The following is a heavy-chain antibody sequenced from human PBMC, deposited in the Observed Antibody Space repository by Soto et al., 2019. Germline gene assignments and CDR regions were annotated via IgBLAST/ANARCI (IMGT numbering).Heavy chain of an antibody. V-gene: IGHV4-30-4*01. CDR2: VSHSGNT. Sequence: QVQLRESGPGLVKPSQTLSLTCSVSGGSVSSGDYYWSWIRQSPGKGLEWIAYVSHSGNTYYSPSLKSRVTASSHVSKQQSSLRLSSVTAADTARYYCAANGGNYNFDNWGQGPLVTVSS. D-gene: IGHD2-8*01. CDR1: GGSVSSGDYY. J-gene: IGHJ4*02. CDR3: AANGGNYNFDN.